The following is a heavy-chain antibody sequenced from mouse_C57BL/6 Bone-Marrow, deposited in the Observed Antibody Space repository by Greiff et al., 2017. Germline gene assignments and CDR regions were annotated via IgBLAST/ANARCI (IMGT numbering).Heavy chain of an antibody. CDR3: ARIENPQLGRAMDY. V-gene: IGHV8-8*01. Sequence: QVTLKESGPGILQPSQTLSLTCSFSGFSLSTFGMGVGWIRQPSGKGLEWLAHIWWDDDKYYNPALKSRLTSSKDTSNNQGFRKIAIVDPADTATYYCARIENPQLGRAMDYWGQGTSVTVSS. CDR1: GFSLSTFGMG. D-gene: IGHD4-1*02. J-gene: IGHJ4*01. CDR2: IWWDDDK.